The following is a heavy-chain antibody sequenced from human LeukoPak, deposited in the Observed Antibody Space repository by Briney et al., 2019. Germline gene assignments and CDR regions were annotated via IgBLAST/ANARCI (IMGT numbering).Heavy chain of an antibody. CDR1: GFTFSSYG. Sequence: GGSLRLLCSASGFTFSSYGMRWVRPAPGKGLEWVLGLSGSGGSTYYADSVKGRFTISRDNSKNALYLQMNSLRAEDTAVYYCARGLGYFDWLEGWFDPWGQGTLVTVSS. D-gene: IGHD3-9*01. CDR2: LSGSGGST. V-gene: IGHV3-23*01. J-gene: IGHJ5*02. CDR3: ARGLGYFDWLEGWFDP.